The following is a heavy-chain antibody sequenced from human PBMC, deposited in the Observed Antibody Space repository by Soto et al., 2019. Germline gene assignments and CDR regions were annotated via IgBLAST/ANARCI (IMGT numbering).Heavy chain of an antibody. V-gene: IGHV3-30*03. J-gene: IGHJ6*02. CDR2: ISYDGSNK. Sequence: GVLRLSCAASGFTFSSYGMHWVRQAPGKGLEWVAVISYDGSNKYYADSVKGRFTISRDNSKNTLYLQVNSLRAEDTAVYYCAREATPYYYHDMDVWGQGTTVTVSS. CDR3: AREATPYYYHDMDV. CDR1: GFTFSSYG. D-gene: IGHD2-15*01.